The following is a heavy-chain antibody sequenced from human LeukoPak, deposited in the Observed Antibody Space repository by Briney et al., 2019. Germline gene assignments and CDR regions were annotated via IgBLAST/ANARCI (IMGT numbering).Heavy chain of an antibody. CDR1: GFTFSSYE. V-gene: IGHV3-30*04. CDR3: AKEGFSRGYYYYYYMDV. D-gene: IGHD6-13*01. J-gene: IGHJ6*03. Sequence: GGSLRLSCAASGFTFSSYEMNWVRQAAGKGLEWVAAISYDGSNKYYADSVKGRFTISRDNSKNTLYVQMNSLRTEDTAVYYCAKEGFSRGYYYYYYMDVWGKGTTVTVSS. CDR2: ISYDGSNK.